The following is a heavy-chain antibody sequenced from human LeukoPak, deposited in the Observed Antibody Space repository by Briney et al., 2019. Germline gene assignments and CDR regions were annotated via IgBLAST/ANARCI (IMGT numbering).Heavy chain of an antibody. V-gene: IGHV3-33*08. CDR3: ARAIAVAGNYFDY. J-gene: IGHJ4*02. D-gene: IGHD6-19*01. CDR2: IWYDGSNK. CDR1: GFTFSSYA. Sequence: GGSLRLSCAASGFTFSSYAMPWVRQAPGKGLEWVAVIWYDGSNKYYADSVKGRFTISRDNSKNTLYLQMNSLRAEDTAVYYCARAIAVAGNYFDYWGQGTLVTVSS.